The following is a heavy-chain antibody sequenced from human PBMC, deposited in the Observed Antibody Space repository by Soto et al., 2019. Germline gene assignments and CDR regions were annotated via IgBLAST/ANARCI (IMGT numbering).Heavy chain of an antibody. CDR3: ARADLIVVPGAVPIFGMDV. V-gene: IGHV3-21*01. CDR1: GFTFSSYS. D-gene: IGHD3-10*01. Sequence: GGSLRLSCAASGFTFSSYSMNWVRQAPGKGLEWVSSISSSSSYIYYADSVKGRFTISRDNAKNSLYLQMNSLRAEDTAVYYCARADLIVVPGAVPIFGMDVWGQGTTVTVSS. J-gene: IGHJ6*02. CDR2: ISSSSSYI.